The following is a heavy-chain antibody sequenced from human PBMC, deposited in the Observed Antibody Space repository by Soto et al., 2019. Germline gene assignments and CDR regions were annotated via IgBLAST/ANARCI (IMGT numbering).Heavy chain of an antibody. V-gene: IGHV1-3*01. CDR1: GYTFSSYA. CDR2: INAGYGNT. J-gene: IGHJ4*02. CDR3: ARDTGDGTFDF. Sequence: QVHLVQSGAEVRKPGASVKVSCKASGYTFSSYAMHWVRQAPGQRLGWMGWINAGYGNTKSSQKFQDRVTISRDTSASTAYMELTSQRSEDTAVYYCARDTGDGTFDFWGQGTLVTVSS. D-gene: IGHD7-27*01.